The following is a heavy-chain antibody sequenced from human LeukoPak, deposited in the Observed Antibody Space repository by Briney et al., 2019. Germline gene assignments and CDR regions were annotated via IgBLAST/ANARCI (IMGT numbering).Heavy chain of an antibody. D-gene: IGHD1-26*01. V-gene: IGHV6-1*01. CDR2: TYYRSKWYN. CDR1: GDSVSSNRAA. CDR3: AWWDHEKRYFDY. J-gene: IGHJ4*02. Sequence: SQTLSLTCAISGDSVSSNRAAWTWIRQSPSRGLEWLGRTYYRSKWYNDYAVSVKSQITINPDTSKNQFSLQLNSVTPEDTAVYYCAWWDHEKRYFDYWGQGTLVTVSS.